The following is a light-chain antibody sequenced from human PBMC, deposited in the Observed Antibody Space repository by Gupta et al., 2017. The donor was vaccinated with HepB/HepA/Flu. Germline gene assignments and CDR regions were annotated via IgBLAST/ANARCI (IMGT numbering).Light chain of an antibody. V-gene: IGLV2-23*02. J-gene: IGLJ1*01. Sequence: SPLTQPASLSGSPGQSITISCPGTSSDVGGYNLISWYQHHPGKAPKLLIYEVTKRPSGVADRFSGSRSVNTASLTISGLQAEDEAHYSCCSYAGSSTRYVFGSGTKVIVL. CDR2: EVT. CDR3: CSYAGSSTRYV. CDR1: SSDVGGYNL.